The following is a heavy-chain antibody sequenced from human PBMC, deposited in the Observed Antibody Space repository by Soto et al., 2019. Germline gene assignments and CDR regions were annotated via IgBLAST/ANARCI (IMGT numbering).Heavy chain of an antibody. V-gene: IGHV3-30*03. CDR3: ARSTSYSSSWYYYYGMDV. CDR1: GFTLSSYG. CDR2: ISYDGSNK. J-gene: IGHJ6*02. D-gene: IGHD6-13*01. Sequence: QVKLVESGGGVVQPGRSLRLSCAASGFTLSSYGIHWVRQAPGKGLEWVAVISYDGSNKYYADSVKGQFTISRDNSKNTLYLQMNSLRAEDTAVYYCARSTSYSSSWYYYYGMDVWGQGTTVIVSS.